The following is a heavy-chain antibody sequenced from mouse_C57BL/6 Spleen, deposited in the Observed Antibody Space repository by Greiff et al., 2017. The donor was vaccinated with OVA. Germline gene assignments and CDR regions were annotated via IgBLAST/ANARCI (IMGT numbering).Heavy chain of an antibody. V-gene: IGHV14-4*01. CDR3: TTGDYGSSLFAY. Sequence: EVQLQQSGAELVRPGASVKLSCTASGFNIKDDYMHWVKQRPEQGLEWIGWIDPENGDTEYASKFQGKATITADTSSNTAYLQLSSLTSEDTAVYYCTTGDYGSSLFAYWGQGTLVTVSA. CDR2: IDPENGDT. J-gene: IGHJ3*01. D-gene: IGHD1-1*01. CDR1: GFNIKDDY.